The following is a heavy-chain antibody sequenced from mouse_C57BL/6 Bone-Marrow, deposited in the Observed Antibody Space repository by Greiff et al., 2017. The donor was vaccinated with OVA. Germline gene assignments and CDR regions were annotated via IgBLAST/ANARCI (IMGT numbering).Heavy chain of an antibody. CDR1: GFTFSSYT. Sequence: EVKLEESGGGLVKPGGSLKLSCAASGFTFSSYTMSWVRQTPEKRLEWVATISGGGGNTYYPDSVKGRFTISRDNAKNTLYLQMSSLRSEDTALYYGASSMMVTFYAMDYWGQGTSVTVSS. CDR3: ASSMMVTFYAMDY. CDR2: ISGGGGNT. V-gene: IGHV5-9*01. J-gene: IGHJ4*01. D-gene: IGHD2-3*01.